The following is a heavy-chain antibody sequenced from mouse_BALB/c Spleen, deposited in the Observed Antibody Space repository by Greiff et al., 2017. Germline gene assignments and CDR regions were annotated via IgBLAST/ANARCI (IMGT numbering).Heavy chain of an antibody. CDR2: IDPSDSET. CDR1: GYTFTSYW. D-gene: IGHD2-4*01. V-gene: IGHV1-69*02. CDR3: ARAMIDYYFDY. Sequence: VQLQQPGAELVKPGAPVKLSCKASGYTFTSYWMNWVKQRPGRGLEWIGRIDPSDSETHYNQKFKDKATLTVDKSSSTAYIQLSSLTSEDSAVYYCARAMIDYYFDYWGQGTTLTVSS. J-gene: IGHJ2*01.